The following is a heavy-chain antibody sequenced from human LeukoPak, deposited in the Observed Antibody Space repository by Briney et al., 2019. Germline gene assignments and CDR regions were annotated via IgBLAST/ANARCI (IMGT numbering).Heavy chain of an antibody. D-gene: IGHD3-10*01. V-gene: IGHV3-23*01. J-gene: IGHJ6*02. Sequence: PGGSLRLSCSASGFTFDTYAMTWVRQAPGKGLEWVSAISGGGGSTYYADSVKGRFTISRDNSKNTLYLQMNSLRAEDTAVYYCAWATYYYGSGRTLGMDVWGQGTTVTVSS. CDR3: AWATYYYGSGRTLGMDV. CDR1: GFTFDTYA. CDR2: ISGGGGST.